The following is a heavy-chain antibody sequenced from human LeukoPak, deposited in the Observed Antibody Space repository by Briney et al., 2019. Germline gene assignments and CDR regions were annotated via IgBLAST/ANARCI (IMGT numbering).Heavy chain of an antibody. CDR3: ARDRTMVRGNWFDP. Sequence: ASVKVSCKASGYTFTSYGISWVRQAPGQGLEWMGWINPNSGDTNYAQKFQGRVTMTRDTSISTVYMELSRLKSDDTAVYYCARDRTMVRGNWFDPWGQGTLVTVSS. J-gene: IGHJ5*02. CDR1: GYTFTSYG. V-gene: IGHV1-2*02. CDR2: INPNSGDT. D-gene: IGHD3-10*01.